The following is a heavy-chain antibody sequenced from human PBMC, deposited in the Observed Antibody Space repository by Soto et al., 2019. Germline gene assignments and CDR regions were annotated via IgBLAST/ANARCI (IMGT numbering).Heavy chain of an antibody. CDR1: GGTFSSYT. Sequence: VASVKVSCKASGGTFSSYTISWVRQAPGQGLEWMGRIIPILGIANYAQKFQGRVTITADKSTSTAYMELSSLRSEDTAVYYCARLDCSSTSCQDYYYGMDVWGQGTTVTVSS. V-gene: IGHV1-69*02. CDR2: IIPILGIA. J-gene: IGHJ6*02. CDR3: ARLDCSSTSCQDYYYGMDV. D-gene: IGHD2-2*01.